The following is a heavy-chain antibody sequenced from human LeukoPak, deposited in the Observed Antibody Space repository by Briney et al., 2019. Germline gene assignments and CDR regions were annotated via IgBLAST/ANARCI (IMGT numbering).Heavy chain of an antibody. D-gene: IGHD4-17*01. CDR3: AREKRNDYGDYKYYFDH. Sequence: GGSLRLSCAASGFTFSSYAMSWVRQAPGKGLEWVSAISGSGGSTYYTDSVKGRSTISRDNSKNTLYLQVNSLRAEDTAVYYCAREKRNDYGDYKYYFDHWGQGTLVTVSS. J-gene: IGHJ4*02. CDR2: ISGSGGST. CDR1: GFTFSSYA. V-gene: IGHV3-23*01.